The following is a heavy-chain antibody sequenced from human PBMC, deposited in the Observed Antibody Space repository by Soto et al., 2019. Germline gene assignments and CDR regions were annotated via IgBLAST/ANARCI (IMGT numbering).Heavy chain of an antibody. Sequence: EVQLVESGGGLVQPGGSLRLSCAASGFTFSSYWMSWVRQAPGKGLEWVANIKQDGSEKYYVDSVKGRFTISRDNAKNSLYLQMISLRAEDTAVYYCARRGKLWFGALLRYYYYLDVWGKGTTVTVSS. V-gene: IGHV3-7*01. CDR3: ARRGKLWFGALLRYYYYLDV. CDR2: IKQDGSEK. J-gene: IGHJ6*03. D-gene: IGHD3-10*01. CDR1: GFTFSSYW.